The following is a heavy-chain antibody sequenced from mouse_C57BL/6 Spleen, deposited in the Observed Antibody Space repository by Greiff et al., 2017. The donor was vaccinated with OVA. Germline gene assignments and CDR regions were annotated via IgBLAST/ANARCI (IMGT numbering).Heavy chain of an antibody. V-gene: IGHV5-17*01. CDR2: ISSGSSTI. Sequence: EVQGVESGGGLVKPGGSLKLSCAASGFTFSDYGMHWVRQAPEKGLEWVAYISSGSSTIYYADTVKGRFTISRDNAKNTLFLQMTSLRSEETAMYYCARDGNYEDYAMDYGGQGTSVTVSS. CDR1: GFTFSDYG. J-gene: IGHJ4*01. CDR3: ARDGNYEDYAMDY. D-gene: IGHD2-1*01.